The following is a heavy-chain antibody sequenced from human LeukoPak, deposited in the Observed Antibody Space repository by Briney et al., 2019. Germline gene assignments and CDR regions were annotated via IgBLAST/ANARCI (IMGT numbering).Heavy chain of an antibody. Sequence: GASVKVSCKASGFTFTRYGISWVRQAPGQGLECMGWISAYNGDTKYAQKFQDRLTMTTETSTSAAYMELTSLRSDDTAVYYCARDPSNTSGWYAWADYWGQGTLVTVSS. J-gene: IGHJ4*02. V-gene: IGHV1-18*01. D-gene: IGHD6-19*01. CDR3: ARDPSNTSGWYAWADY. CDR1: GFTFTRYG. CDR2: ISAYNGDT.